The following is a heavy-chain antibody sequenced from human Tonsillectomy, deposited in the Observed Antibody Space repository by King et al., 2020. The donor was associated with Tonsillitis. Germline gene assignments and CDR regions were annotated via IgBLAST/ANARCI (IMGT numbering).Heavy chain of an antibody. Sequence: VQLVESGGGLVKPGGSLRLSCAASGFTFTPYSMNWVRQAPGKGLEWVSSISSSSSYIYYADSVKGRFTISRDNAKNSLFLQLNSLRAEDTAVYYCARANLDTSAVEGGPFFDYWGQGTLVTVSS. CDR2: ISSSSSYI. D-gene: IGHD5-18*01. CDR3: ARANLDTSAVEGGPFFDY. J-gene: IGHJ4*02. V-gene: IGHV3-21*01. CDR1: GFTFTPYS.